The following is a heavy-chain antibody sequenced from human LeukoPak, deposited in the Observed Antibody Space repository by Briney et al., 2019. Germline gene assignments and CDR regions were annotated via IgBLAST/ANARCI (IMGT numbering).Heavy chain of an antibody. CDR3: ARVGLTVTVDY. V-gene: IGHV3-23*01. CDR1: GLTFSTYS. CDR2: ISGSGGST. Sequence: PGGSLRLSCGASGLTFSTYSMNWVRQAPGKGLEWVSAISGSGGSTYYADSVKGRFTISRDNSKNTLYLQMNSLRAEDTAVYYCARVGLTVTVDYWGQGTLVTVSS. D-gene: IGHD4-17*01. J-gene: IGHJ4*02.